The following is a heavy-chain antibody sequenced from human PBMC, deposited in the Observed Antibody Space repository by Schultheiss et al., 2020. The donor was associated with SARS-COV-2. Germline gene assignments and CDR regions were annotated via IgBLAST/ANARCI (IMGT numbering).Heavy chain of an antibody. CDR1: GGSISSSSYY. V-gene: IGHV4-39*07. D-gene: IGHD1/OR15-1a*01. J-gene: IGHJ6*03. CDR2: IYYSGST. CDR3: ARVPPNKHYYYYMDV. Sequence: SETLSLTCTVSGGSISSSSYYWGWIRQPPGKGLEWIGSIYYSGSTYYNPSLKSRVTISVDTSKNQFSLKLSSVTAADTAVYYCARVPPNKHYYYYMDVWGKGTTVTVSS.